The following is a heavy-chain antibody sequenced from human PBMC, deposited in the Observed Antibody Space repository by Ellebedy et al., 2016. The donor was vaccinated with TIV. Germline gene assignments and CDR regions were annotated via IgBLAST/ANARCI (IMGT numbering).Heavy chain of an antibody. J-gene: IGHJ6*02. V-gene: IGHV1-2*02. Sequence: AASVKVSCKASGYTFTDYYMHWVRQAPGQGLEWMGWINPTSGGANDAQKFPGRVTLTRDTYISTAYMELSRLTSDDTAVYYCARDRVGSDDGMDVWGQGTTVTVSS. D-gene: IGHD1-26*01. CDR1: GYTFTDYY. CDR3: ARDRVGSDDGMDV. CDR2: INPTSGGA.